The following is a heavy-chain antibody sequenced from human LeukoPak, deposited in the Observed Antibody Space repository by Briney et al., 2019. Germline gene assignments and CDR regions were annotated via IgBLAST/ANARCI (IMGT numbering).Heavy chain of an antibody. CDR2: IYTSGST. Sequence: SETLSLTCTVCGGSISSYYWSWIRQPAGKGLEWIGRIYTSGSTNYNPSLKSRVTMSLDTSKNQFSLKLSSVTAADTAVYYCASSLYCSGAGCYLRNWFDPWGQGTLVTVSS. D-gene: IGHD2-15*01. J-gene: IGHJ5*02. CDR3: ASSLYCSGAGCYLRNWFDP. V-gene: IGHV4-4*07. CDR1: GGSISSYY.